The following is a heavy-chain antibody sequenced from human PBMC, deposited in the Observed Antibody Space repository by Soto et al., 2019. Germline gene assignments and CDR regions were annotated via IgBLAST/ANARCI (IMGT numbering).Heavy chain of an antibody. CDR3: ARADKGGSY. CDR1: GYTFTSYY. Sequence: QVQLVQSGAEVKEPGASVKISCKASGYTFTSYYIHWVRQAPGQGLEWMGIINPSASSTAYAQKFQGRVTMTRDTSTSTVYMELNSLRSEDTAVYYCARADKGGSYWGQGTLVTVSS. CDR2: INPSASST. V-gene: IGHV1-46*01. J-gene: IGHJ4*02. D-gene: IGHD1-26*01.